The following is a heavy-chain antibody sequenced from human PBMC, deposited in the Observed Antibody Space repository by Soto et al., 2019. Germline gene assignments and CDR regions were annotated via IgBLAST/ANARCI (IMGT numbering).Heavy chain of an antibody. CDR1: GYTFTSYG. CDR2: ISAYNGNT. Sequence: ASVKVSCKASGYTFTSYGNSWVRQAPGQGLEWMGWISAYNGNTNYAQKLQGRVTMTTDTSTSTAYMELRSLRSDDTAVYYCARGTRLYYDILTGYYDYWGQGTLVTVSS. CDR3: ARGTRLYYDILTGYYDY. V-gene: IGHV1-18*01. J-gene: IGHJ4*02. D-gene: IGHD3-9*01.